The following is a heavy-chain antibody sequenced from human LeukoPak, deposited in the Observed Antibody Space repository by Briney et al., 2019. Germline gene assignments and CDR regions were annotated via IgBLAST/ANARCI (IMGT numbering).Heavy chain of an antibody. V-gene: IGHV1-18*01. CDR1: GYTFTNYA. CDR2: ISAYNGNT. Sequence: GASVKVSCKASGYTFTNYAVSWVRQAPGQGLEWMGWISAYNGNTNSAQKFQGRVTMTTDTSTSTAYMELRSLRSDDTAVYYCARVPTTTLPWDAFDIWGQGTMVTVSS. CDR3: ARVPTTTLPWDAFDI. D-gene: IGHD5-24*01. J-gene: IGHJ3*02.